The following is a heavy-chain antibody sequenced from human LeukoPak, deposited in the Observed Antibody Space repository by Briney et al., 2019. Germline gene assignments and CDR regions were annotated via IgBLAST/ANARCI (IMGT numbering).Heavy chain of an antibody. CDR3: ARDQNYYDSSGYYDY. V-gene: IGHV4-59*01. J-gene: IGHJ4*02. CDR2: IYYSGST. D-gene: IGHD3-22*01. CDR1: GGSISSYY. Sequence: SETLSLTCTVSGGSISSYYWSWIRQPPGKGLEWIGYIYYSGSTNYNPSLKSRVTISVDTSKNQFSLKLSSVTAAVTAVYYCARDQNYYDSSGYYDYWGQGTLVTVSS.